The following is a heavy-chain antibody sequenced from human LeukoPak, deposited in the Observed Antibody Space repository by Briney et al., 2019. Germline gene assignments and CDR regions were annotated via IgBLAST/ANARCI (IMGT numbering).Heavy chain of an antibody. V-gene: IGHV3-23*01. J-gene: IGHJ4*02. CDR2: ISGSGGST. CDR3: AKDGRTTVTID. CDR1: GFTFSNAW. Sequence: GGSLRLSCAASGFTFSNAWMSWVRQAPGKGLEWVSAISGSGGSTYYADSVKGRFTISRDNSKNTLYLQMNSLRAEDTAVYYCAKDGRTTVTIDWGQGTLVTVSS. D-gene: IGHD4-17*01.